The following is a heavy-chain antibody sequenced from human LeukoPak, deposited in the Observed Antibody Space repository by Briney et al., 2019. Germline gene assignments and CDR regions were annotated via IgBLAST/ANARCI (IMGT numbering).Heavy chain of an antibody. D-gene: IGHD3-10*01. CDR1: GFTFNSSA. CDR3: ASVDYYGSGNYYNDVDY. J-gene: IGHJ4*02. Sequence: PGGSLRLSCAASGFTFNSSAMTWVRQAPGKGLEWVSSISSSSSYIYYADSVKGRFTISRDNAKNSLYLQMNSLRAEDTALYYCASVDYYGSGNYYNDVDYWGQGALVTVSS. V-gene: IGHV3-21*01. CDR2: ISSSSSYI.